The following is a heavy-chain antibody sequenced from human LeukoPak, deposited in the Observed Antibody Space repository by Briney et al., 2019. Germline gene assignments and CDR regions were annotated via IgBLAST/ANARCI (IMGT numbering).Heavy chain of an antibody. V-gene: IGHV3-9*01. CDR3: ARVPRYYYDSSGPDDY. Sequence: GGSLRLSCAASGFTFDDYAMHWVRQAPGKGLEWVSGISWNSGSIGYADSVKGRFTISRDNAKNSLYLQMNSLRAEDTAVYYCARVPRYYYDSSGPDDYWGQGTLVTVSS. D-gene: IGHD3-22*01. CDR2: ISWNSGSI. CDR1: GFTFDDYA. J-gene: IGHJ4*02.